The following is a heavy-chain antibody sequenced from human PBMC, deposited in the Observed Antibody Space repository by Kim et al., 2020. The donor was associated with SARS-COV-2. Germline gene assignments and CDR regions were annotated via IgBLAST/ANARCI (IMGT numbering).Heavy chain of an antibody. CDR2: IRSRLNRYAT. CDR1: GFTFSDSP. Sequence: GGSLRLSCVASGFTFSDSPMHWVRQASGKGLEWVGRIRSRLNRYATGYAASVKGRFTISRDDSKNTAYLQMNSLKIEDTAIYYGTRIPVTTLAFWEAFDV. J-gene: IGHJ3*01. V-gene: IGHV3-73*01. CDR3: TRIPVTTLAFWEAFDV. D-gene: IGHD3-3*02.